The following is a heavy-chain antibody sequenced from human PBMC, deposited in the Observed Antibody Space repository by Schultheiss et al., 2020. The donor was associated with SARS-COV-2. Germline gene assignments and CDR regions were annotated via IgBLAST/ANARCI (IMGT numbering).Heavy chain of an antibody. Sequence: GGSLRLSCVTSGFTFSTYAMSWVRQAPGKGLEWVSAISGSGGSTYYADSVKGRFTISRDNSKNTLYLQMNSLRVEDTAVYYCVKEGEEMGTSWGQGTLVTVSS. CDR1: GFTFSTYA. V-gene: IGHV3-23*01. J-gene: IGHJ4*02. CDR2: ISGSGGST. CDR3: VKEGEEMGTS. D-gene: IGHD1-1*01.